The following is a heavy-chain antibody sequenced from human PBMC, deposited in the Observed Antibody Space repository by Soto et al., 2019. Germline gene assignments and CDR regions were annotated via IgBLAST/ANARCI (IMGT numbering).Heavy chain of an antibody. CDR3: ACKWGNSLRNWLAR. CDR1: AGTFPHYA. Sequence: QVQLVQSGPEVRKPGSSVKVSCKASAGTFPHYALSWVRQAPGQGLEWMGGIIPVLATTTYAQKFQGRVSIIADESSSTVYIELSSLNSQYTAAYYSACKWGNSLRNWLARWGQGTRVTVSS. V-gene: IGHV1-69*01. D-gene: IGHD3-16*01. CDR2: IIPVLATT. J-gene: IGHJ5*02.